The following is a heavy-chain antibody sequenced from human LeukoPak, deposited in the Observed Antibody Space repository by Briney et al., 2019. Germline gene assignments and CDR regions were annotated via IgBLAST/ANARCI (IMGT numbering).Heavy chain of an antibody. J-gene: IGHJ4*02. CDR2: ISGSGGST. V-gene: IGHV3-23*01. CDR1: GFTISSYA. Sequence: PGGSLRLSCAASGFTISSYAMSWVRQAPGKGLEWVSAISGSGGSTYYADSVKGRFTISRDNSKNTLYLQMNSLRAEDTAVYYCAKDASYSSGWDLFDYWGQGTLVTVSS. CDR3: AKDASYSSGWDLFDY. D-gene: IGHD6-19*01.